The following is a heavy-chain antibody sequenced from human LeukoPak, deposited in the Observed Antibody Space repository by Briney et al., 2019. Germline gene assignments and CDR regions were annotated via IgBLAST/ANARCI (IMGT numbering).Heavy chain of an antibody. CDR2: INHSGST. V-gene: IGHV4-34*01. CDR1: GGSFSGYY. CDR3: ARGQAYYYGSGSYFNWFDP. D-gene: IGHD3-10*01. J-gene: IGHJ5*02. Sequence: PSETLSLTCAVYGGSFSGYYWSWIRQPPGKGLEWIGEINHSGSTNYNPSLKSRFTISVDTSKNQFSLKLSSVTAADTAVYYCARGQAYYYGSGSYFNWFDPWGQGTLVTVSS.